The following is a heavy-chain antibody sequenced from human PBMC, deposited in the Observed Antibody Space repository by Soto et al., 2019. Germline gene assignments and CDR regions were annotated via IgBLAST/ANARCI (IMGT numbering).Heavy chain of an antibody. D-gene: IGHD6-6*01. CDR3: ARDGLSSSSSFDY. CDR1: GYSFNDYW. Sequence: PGESLKISCKGSGYSFNDYWIAWVRQMPGKGLEWMGIIYPGDSDTKYYPSFQDQVTISADKSISTVYLQWSSLKASDTAMYYCARDGLSSSSSFDYWGQGTLVTVSS. CDR2: IYPGDSDT. V-gene: IGHV5-51*01. J-gene: IGHJ4*02.